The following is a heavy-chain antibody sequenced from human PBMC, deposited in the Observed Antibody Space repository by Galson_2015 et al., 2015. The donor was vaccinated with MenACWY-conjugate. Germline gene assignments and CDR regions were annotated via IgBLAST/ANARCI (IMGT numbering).Heavy chain of an antibody. Sequence: SLRLSCAASGFTFNNNWMHWVRHPPGKGLEWISYIKADGSFSNYADSVKGRFTISADNAKNMVYLQMDGLGDEDTAVYFCARDNNWSFDSWGQGTLVTVSS. V-gene: IGHV3-74*01. J-gene: IGHJ4*02. D-gene: IGHD1-1*01. CDR1: GFTFNNNW. CDR3: ARDNNWSFDS. CDR2: IKADGSFS.